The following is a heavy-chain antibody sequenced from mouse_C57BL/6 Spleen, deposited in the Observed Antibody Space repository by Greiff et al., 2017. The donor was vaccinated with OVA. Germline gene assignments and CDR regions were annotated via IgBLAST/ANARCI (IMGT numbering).Heavy chain of an antibody. V-gene: IGHV1-78*01. Sequence: VQLQESDAELVKPGASVKISCKVSGYTFTDHTIHWMKQRPEQGLEWIGYIYPRDGSTKYNEKFKGKATLTADKSSSTAYMQLNSLTSEDSAVYFCARWDYDYDGSFDYWGQGTTLTVSS. CDR1: GYTFTDHT. J-gene: IGHJ2*01. CDR3: ARWDYDYDGSFDY. CDR2: IYPRDGST. D-gene: IGHD2-4*01.